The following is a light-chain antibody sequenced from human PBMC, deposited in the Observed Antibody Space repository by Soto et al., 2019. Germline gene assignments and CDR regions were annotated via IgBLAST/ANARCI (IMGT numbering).Light chain of an antibody. V-gene: IGKV3-20*01. Sequence: EIVLTQSPGTLSLSPGEGGTLSCRASQSVDTRRFAWYQQKPGQAPRLLIFAASFRATGTPDRFSGSGSGRDFTLTITRLEPEDVAVYYGQQSVKSPWTFGQGTKVDIK. CDR1: QSVDTRR. CDR3: QQSVKSPWT. J-gene: IGKJ1*01. CDR2: AAS.